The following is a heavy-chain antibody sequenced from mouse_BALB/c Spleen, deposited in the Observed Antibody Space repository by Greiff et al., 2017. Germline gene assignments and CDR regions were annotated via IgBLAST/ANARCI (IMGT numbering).Heavy chain of an antibody. J-gene: IGHJ4*01. V-gene: IGHV2-6-7*01. D-gene: IGHD1-2*01. CDR2: IWGDGST. Sequence: VQLVESGPGLVAPSQSLSITCTVSGFSLTGYGVNWVRQPPGKGLEWLGMIWGDGSTDYNSALKSRLSISKDNSKSQVFLKMNSLQTDDTARYYCATSLLRLRNYAMDYWGQGTSVTVSS. CDR3: ATSLLRLRNYAMDY. CDR1: GFSLTGYG.